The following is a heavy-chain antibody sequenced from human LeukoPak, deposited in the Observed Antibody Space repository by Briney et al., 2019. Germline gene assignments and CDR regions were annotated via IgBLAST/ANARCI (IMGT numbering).Heavy chain of an antibody. CDR3: ASFGPLAVDTAMVKGPVWSFDY. J-gene: IGHJ4*02. CDR2: IIPIFGTA. V-gene: IGHV1-69*06. Sequence: ASVKVSCKASGGTFSSYAISWVRQAPGQGLEWMGGIIPIFGTANYAQKFQGRVTITADKSTSTAYMELSSLRSEDTAVYYCASFGPLAVDTAMVKGPVWSFDYWGQGTLVTVSS. CDR1: GGTFSSYA. D-gene: IGHD5-18*01.